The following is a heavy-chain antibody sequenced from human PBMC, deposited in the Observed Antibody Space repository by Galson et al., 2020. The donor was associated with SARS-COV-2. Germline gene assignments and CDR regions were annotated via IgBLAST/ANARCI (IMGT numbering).Heavy chain of an antibody. V-gene: IGHV1-2*02. CDR1: GYTFTDYS. D-gene: IGHD7-27*01. CDR3: ATGARFYYDF. Sequence: GSVKVSCKASGYTFTDYSMHWLRQAPGQGLEWMGWFNSNTGGTNYAQKFQGRVTMTRDTSINTAYMELSRLTSDDTAVYYCATGARFYYDFWGQGTLVTVSS. CDR2: FNSNTGGT. J-gene: IGHJ4*02.